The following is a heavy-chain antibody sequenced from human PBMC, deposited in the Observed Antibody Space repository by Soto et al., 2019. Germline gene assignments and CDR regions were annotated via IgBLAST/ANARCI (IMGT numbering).Heavy chain of an antibody. Sequence: GGSLRLSCAIFESTVSRDWMNWVRQAPGKGLEWVAHINQDGSEKYYVDSVKGRFTISRDNAKKSLYLQMNSLRPADTAMYYCARESPLYYYDSSGYPTYFDYWGQGTLVTVSS. V-gene: IGHV3-7*01. CDR1: ESTVSRDW. D-gene: IGHD3-22*01. CDR2: INQDGSEK. J-gene: IGHJ4*02. CDR3: ARESPLYYYDSSGYPTYFDY.